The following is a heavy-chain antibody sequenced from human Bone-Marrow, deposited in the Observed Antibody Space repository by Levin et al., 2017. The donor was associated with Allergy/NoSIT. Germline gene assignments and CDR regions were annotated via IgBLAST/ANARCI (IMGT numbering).Heavy chain of an antibody. Sequence: PGGSLRLSCVASGFTFSSYSMNWVRQAPGKGLEWVSSISSSSSYIYYADSVRGRFTISRDSARNSLYLQMNSLRAEDTALYYCARDLYCSSASCSVGMDVWGKGTTVTVSS. CDR1: GFTFSSYS. CDR2: ISSSSSYI. V-gene: IGHV3-21*01. D-gene: IGHD2-2*01. J-gene: IGHJ6*04. CDR3: ARDLYCSSASCSVGMDV.